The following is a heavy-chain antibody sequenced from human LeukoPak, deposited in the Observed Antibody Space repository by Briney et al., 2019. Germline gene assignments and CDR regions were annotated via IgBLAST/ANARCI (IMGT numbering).Heavy chain of an antibody. CDR1: GFTFSNYW. V-gene: IGHV3-7*01. D-gene: IGHD4-17*01. J-gene: IGHJ5*01. CDR2: IKEDGSDK. Sequence: HPGGSLRLSCIASGFTFSNYWMSWVRQAPGKGLEWVASIKEDGSDKYYVDSVKGRFTISRDNTKNSLYVQMSSLSAEDTAVYYCARLKDAVTIFDCWGQGILVTVSS. CDR3: ARLKDAVTIFDC.